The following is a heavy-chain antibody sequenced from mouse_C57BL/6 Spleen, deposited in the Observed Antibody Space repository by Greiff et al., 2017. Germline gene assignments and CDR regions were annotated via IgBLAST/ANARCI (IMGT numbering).Heavy chain of an antibody. V-gene: IGHV1-69*01. CDR3: ARGGSSYYYAMDY. Sequence: QVQLQQPGAELVMPGASVKLSCKASGYTFTSYWMHWVKQRPGQGLEWIGEIDPSDSYTNYNQKFKGKSTLTVDNSSSTAYMQRSSLTSEDSAVYYCARGGSSYYYAMDYWGQGTSVTVSS. CDR2: IDPSDSYT. J-gene: IGHJ4*01. CDR1: GYTFTSYW. D-gene: IGHD1-1*01.